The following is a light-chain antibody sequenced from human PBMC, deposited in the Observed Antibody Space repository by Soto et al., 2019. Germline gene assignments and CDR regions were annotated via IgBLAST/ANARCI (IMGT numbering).Light chain of an antibody. Sequence: DIQMTQSPSTLSASVGDIFTITCRSSQSISRWLAWYQQKPGKAPKVLIWDASSLQRGVPSRFSGSGSGTEFTLTISSLQPDDFATYYCQQYNAYSTWTFGQGTKVDI. CDR1: QSISRW. CDR2: DAS. J-gene: IGKJ1*01. V-gene: IGKV1-5*01. CDR3: QQYNAYSTWT.